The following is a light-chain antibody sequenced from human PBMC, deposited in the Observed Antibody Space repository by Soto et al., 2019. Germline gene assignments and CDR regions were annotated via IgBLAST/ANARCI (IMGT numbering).Light chain of an antibody. J-gene: IGKJ1*01. Sequence: EIVLTQSPGTLSLSPGERATLSCRASQSVSRSYLAWYQQKPGQAPRHLIYGASSRATGIPDGFSGSGYGTDFTLTISRLEPEDFAVYYCQQYGSSPWTFGQGTKVEIK. V-gene: IGKV3-20*01. CDR3: QQYGSSPWT. CDR2: GAS. CDR1: QSVSRSY.